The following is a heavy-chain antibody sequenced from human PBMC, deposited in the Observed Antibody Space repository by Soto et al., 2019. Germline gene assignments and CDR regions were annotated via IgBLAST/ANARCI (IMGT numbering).Heavy chain of an antibody. D-gene: IGHD3-22*01. J-gene: IGHJ3*02. CDR2: ISAYNGNT. CDR3: ALTYYYDSSGYPGAFDI. Sequence: GASVKVSCKASGYTFTSYGISWVRQAPGQGLEWMGWISAYNGNTNYAQKLQGRVTMTSDTSTSTAYMELRSLRSDDTAVYYCALTYYYDSSGYPGAFDIWAQGTMFTVSS. V-gene: IGHV1-18*01. CDR1: GYTFTSYG.